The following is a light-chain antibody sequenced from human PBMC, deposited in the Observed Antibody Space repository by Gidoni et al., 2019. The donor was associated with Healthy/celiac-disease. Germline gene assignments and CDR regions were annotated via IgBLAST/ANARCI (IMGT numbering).Light chain of an antibody. J-gene: IGKJ1*01. CDR3: QQYNNWPRT. CDR2: GAS. Sequence: EIVMTQSPATLSVSPGERATLSCRASQSVSSNVAWYQQKPGQAPRLLIYGASTRATGIPARFSGSVSGTEFTLTISSLQSEDFAVYYCQQYNNWPRTFGHGTKVEI. CDR1: QSVSSN. V-gene: IGKV3-15*01.